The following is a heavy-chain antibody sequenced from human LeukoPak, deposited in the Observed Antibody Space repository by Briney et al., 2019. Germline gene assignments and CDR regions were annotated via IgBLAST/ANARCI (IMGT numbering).Heavy chain of an antibody. CDR2: IKQDGSEK. V-gene: IGHV3-7*01. Sequence: GGSLRLSCAASGFTFSSYWMSWVRQAPGKGLEWVANIKQDGSEKYYVDSVKGRFTISRDNAKNSLYLQMNSLRAEDTAVYYCVRDQPLWGAAAGMNWGQGTLVTVSS. CDR1: GFTFSSYW. CDR3: VRDQPLWGAAAGMN. J-gene: IGHJ4*02. D-gene: IGHD6-13*01.